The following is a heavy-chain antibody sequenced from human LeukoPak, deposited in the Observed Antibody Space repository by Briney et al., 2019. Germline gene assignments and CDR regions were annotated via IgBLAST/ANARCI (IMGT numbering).Heavy chain of an antibody. CDR3: AKSRSGCSATSCPSDY. CDR1: GFTFSTYA. V-gene: IGHV3-23*01. CDR2: LSGGGGAT. Sequence: PGGSLRLSCAASGFTFSTYAMSWVRQAPGKGLEWVSALSGGGGATYYADSVKGRFTISRDNSKNALYLQMNSLRAEDTAVYYCAKSRSGCSATSCPSDYWGQGTLVTVSS. J-gene: IGHJ4*02. D-gene: IGHD2-2*01.